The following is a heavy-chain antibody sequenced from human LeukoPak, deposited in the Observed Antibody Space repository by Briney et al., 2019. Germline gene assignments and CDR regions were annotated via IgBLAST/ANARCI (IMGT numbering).Heavy chain of an antibody. CDR1: GFSFRSYW. Sequence: GGSLRLSCAASGFSFRSYWMSWVRQAPGKGLEWVANIQADGSEKNYVDSVQGRFTISRDSAKTSLYLQMNSLRADDTAVYYCARDSAVATYYGVDVWGQGITVTVSS. V-gene: IGHV3-7*01. D-gene: IGHD6-19*01. J-gene: IGHJ6*02. CDR3: ARDSAVATYYGVDV. CDR2: IQADGSEK.